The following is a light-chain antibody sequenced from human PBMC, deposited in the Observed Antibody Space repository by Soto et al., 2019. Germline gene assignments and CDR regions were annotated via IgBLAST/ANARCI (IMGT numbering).Light chain of an antibody. Sequence: EIVLTQSPGTLSLSPGERATVSCRASQSVSSSNLAWYQQKPGQAPRLLIYGASSRASGIPDRFSGSGSGTDFTLTISRLEPEDVAVYYCQQYGSSPLTFGGGTKVEIK. CDR2: GAS. CDR3: QQYGSSPLT. CDR1: QSVSSSN. J-gene: IGKJ4*01. V-gene: IGKV3-20*01.